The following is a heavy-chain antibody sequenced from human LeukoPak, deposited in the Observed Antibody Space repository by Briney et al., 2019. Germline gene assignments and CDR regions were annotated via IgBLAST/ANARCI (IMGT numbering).Heavy chain of an antibody. V-gene: IGHV4-38-2*02. Sequence: SETLSLTCTVSGYSISSGYYWGWIRQPPGKGLEWIGSIYHSGSTYYNPSLKSRATISVDTSKNQFSLKLSSVTAADTAVYYCARAEIFLYGDWRSVWFDPWGQGTLVTVSS. D-gene: IGHD4-17*01. CDR2: IYHSGST. CDR3: ARAEIFLYGDWRSVWFDP. CDR1: GYSISSGYY. J-gene: IGHJ5*02.